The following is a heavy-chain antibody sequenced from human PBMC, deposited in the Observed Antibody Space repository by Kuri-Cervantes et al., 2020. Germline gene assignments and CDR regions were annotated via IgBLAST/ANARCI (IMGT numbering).Heavy chain of an antibody. Sequence: SVKVSCKASGGTFSSYAISWVRQAPGQGLEWMGGIIPIFGTANYAQKFQGRVTMITDESTNTGYMDLSSLRSEDTAIYYCARGSLPMAVAGPLDYWGQGTLVTVSS. CDR1: GGTFSSYA. V-gene: IGHV1-69*05. CDR3: ARGSLPMAVAGPLDY. D-gene: IGHD6-19*01. CDR2: IIPIFGTA. J-gene: IGHJ4*02.